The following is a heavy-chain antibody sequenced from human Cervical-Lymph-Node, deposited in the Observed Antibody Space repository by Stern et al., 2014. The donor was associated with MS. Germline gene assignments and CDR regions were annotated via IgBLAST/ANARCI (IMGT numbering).Heavy chain of an antibody. CDR3: ARDSWYGGNSAY. J-gene: IGHJ4*02. D-gene: IGHD4-23*01. CDR1: GGSISSGDYY. Sequence: QVQLQESGPGLVKPSQTLSLTCTVSGGSISSGDYYWSWIRQHPGKGLEXIGYIYYGGGAYYNPALKSRVSISIDTSKNQFSLKLSSATAADTAVYYCARDSWYGGNSAYWGQGTLVTVSS. V-gene: IGHV4-31*03. CDR2: IYYGGGA.